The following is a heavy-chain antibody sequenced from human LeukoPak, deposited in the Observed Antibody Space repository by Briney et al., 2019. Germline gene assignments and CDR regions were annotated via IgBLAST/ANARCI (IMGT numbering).Heavy chain of an antibody. CDR3: ARDEVGVGATHDY. V-gene: IGHV3-30*03. D-gene: IGHD1-26*01. CDR2: ISFDGSNR. CDR1: GFTFSNYG. Sequence: PGRSLRLSCATSGFTFSNYGMHWVRQAPGKGLEWVAVISFDGSNRYYADSVKGRFTISRDNAKNTLYLQMNSLRAEDTAVYYCARDEVGVGATHDYWGQGTLVTVSS. J-gene: IGHJ4*02.